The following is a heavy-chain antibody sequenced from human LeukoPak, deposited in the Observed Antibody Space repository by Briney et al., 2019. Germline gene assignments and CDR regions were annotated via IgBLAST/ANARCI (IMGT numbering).Heavy chain of an antibody. D-gene: IGHD5-24*01. J-gene: IGHJ4*02. CDR2: IYYSATT. Sequence: PSETLSLTCTVSGDSVSSYYWSWIRQPPGKGLEWIGFIYYSATTKYNPSLKSRVTISVDTSKKQFSLNLNSVTAADTAVYYCARGGEDGYPFEYWGQGTLVTVSS. V-gene: IGHV4-59*02. CDR3: ARGGEDGYPFEY. CDR1: GDSVSSYY.